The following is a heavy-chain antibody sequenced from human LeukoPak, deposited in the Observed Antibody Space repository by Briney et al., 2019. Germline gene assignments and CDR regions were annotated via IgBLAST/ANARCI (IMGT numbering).Heavy chain of an antibody. V-gene: IGHV3-23*01. J-gene: IGHJ4*02. CDR1: GFTFSSYA. CDR2: ISGSGGST. D-gene: IGHD6-19*01. CDR3: AKGSSGWQMDFDY. Sequence: GGSLRLSCAASGFTFSSYAMSWVRQAPGKGLEWISAISGSGGSTYYADSVKGRFTMSRDNSKNTLYLQMNSLRAEDTAVYYCAKGSSGWQMDFDYWGQGTLVTVSS.